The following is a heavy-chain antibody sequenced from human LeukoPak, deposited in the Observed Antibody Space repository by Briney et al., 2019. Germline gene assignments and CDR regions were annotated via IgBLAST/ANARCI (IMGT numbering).Heavy chain of an antibody. CDR2: ITGSGGST. D-gene: IGHD3-3*01. Sequence: GGSLRLSCAASGFTFSTYVVNWVRQAPGKGLEWVSTITGSGGSTYYADSVKGRFTISRDNSKNTLYLQMSSLRVEDTAVYYCAKDPFTIFGVPAPWGQGTLVTVSS. CDR3: AKDPFTIFGVPAP. CDR1: GFTFSTYV. V-gene: IGHV3-23*01. J-gene: IGHJ5*02.